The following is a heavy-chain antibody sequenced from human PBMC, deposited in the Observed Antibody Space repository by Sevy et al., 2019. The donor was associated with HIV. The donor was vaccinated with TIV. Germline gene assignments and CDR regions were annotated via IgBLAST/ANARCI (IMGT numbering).Heavy chain of an antibody. CDR2: ISGSGSTI. CDR3: ARDLWFGGFWGNCFDP. CDR1: GFTFSNYY. J-gene: IGHJ5*02. V-gene: IGHV3-11*04. D-gene: IGHD3-10*01. Sequence: GGSLRLSCAASGFTFSNYYMSWIRQAPGKGLEWVSYISGSGSTIYYADSVKGRFTISRDNARTSLFLQMDSLTAEDTALYYCARDLWFGGFWGNCFDPWGQGSLVTVSS.